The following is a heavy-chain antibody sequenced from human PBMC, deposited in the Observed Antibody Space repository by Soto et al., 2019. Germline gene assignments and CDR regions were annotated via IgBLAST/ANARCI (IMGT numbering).Heavy chain of an antibody. D-gene: IGHD6-13*01. CDR1: GFTFSSYA. V-gene: IGHV3-30-3*01. CDR3: ARVRALEIAVRPVDY. CDR2: ISYDGNSN. J-gene: IGHJ4*02. Sequence: GGSLRLSXAASGFTFSSYAMQWVRQAPGKGLEWLAVISYDGNSNYYADSVKGRFTISRDKSKNTLYLQMNSLRAEDTAVYYCARVRALEIAVRPVDYWGQGTLVTVSS.